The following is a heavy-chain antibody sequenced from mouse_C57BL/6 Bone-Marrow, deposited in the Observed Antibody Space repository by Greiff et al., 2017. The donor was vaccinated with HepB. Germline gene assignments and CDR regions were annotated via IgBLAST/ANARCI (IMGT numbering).Heavy chain of an antibody. J-gene: IGHJ4*01. Sequence: QVQLQHPGAELVRPGTSVKLSCKASGYTFTSYWMHWVKQRPGQGLEWIGVIDPSDSYTNYNQKFKGKATLTVDTSSSTAYMQLSSLTSEDSAVYYCARSYSFYAMDYWGQGTSVTVSS. V-gene: IGHV1-59*01. D-gene: IGHD2-12*01. CDR2: IDPSDSYT. CDR3: ARSYSFYAMDY. CDR1: GYTFTSYW.